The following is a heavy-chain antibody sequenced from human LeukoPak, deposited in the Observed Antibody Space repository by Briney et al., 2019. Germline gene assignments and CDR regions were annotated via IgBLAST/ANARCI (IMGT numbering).Heavy chain of an antibody. J-gene: IGHJ6*02. CDR1: GGSFSGYY. D-gene: IGHD3-3*01. Sequence: SETLSLTCAVYGGSFSGYYWSWIRQPPGKGLEWIGEINHSGSTNYNPSLKSRVTISVDTSKNQFSLKLSSVTAADTAVYYCARGLKEWFYYYYGMDVWGQGTTVTVSS. CDR2: INHSGST. CDR3: ARGLKEWFYYYYGMDV. V-gene: IGHV4-34*01.